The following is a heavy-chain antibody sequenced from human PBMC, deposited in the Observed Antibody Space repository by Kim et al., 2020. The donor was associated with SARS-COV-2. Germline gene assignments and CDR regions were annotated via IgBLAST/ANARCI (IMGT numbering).Heavy chain of an antibody. J-gene: IGHJ4*02. CDR1: GFTFSSSW. CDR3: ARPRGIAN. CDR2: INLDGTET. D-gene: IGHD6-13*01. V-gene: IGHV3-7*01. Sequence: GGSLRLSCAASGFTFSSSWMNWVRQVPGKGLEWVANINLDGTETYYVDSVKGRFTISRDNAKNSLYLQMNGLRVEDTAVYYCARPRGIANWGQGTLVTVS.